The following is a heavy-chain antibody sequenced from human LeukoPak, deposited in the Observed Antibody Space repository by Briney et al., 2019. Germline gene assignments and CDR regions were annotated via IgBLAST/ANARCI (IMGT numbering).Heavy chain of an antibody. V-gene: IGHV4-39*07. Sequence: SETLSLTCTVSSGSISSSSYYWGWIRQPPGKGLEWIGSIYYSGSTYYNPSLKSRVTISVDTSKNQFSLKLSSVTAADTAVYYCARKNTAMGTGELWFDPWGQGTLVTVSS. J-gene: IGHJ5*02. D-gene: IGHD5-18*01. CDR1: SGSISSSSYY. CDR2: IYYSGST. CDR3: ARKNTAMGTGELWFDP.